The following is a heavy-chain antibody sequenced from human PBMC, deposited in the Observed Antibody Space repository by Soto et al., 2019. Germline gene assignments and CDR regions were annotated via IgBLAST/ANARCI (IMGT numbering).Heavy chain of an antibody. J-gene: IGHJ6*02. D-gene: IGHD3-10*01. CDR1: GFTFSSYS. V-gene: IGHV3-21*01. CDR2: ISSSSSYI. Sequence: GGSLRLSCAASGFTFSSYSMNWVRQAPGKGLEWVSSISSSSSYIYYADSVKGRFTISRDNAKNSLYLQMNSLRAEDTAVYYCARPPPMVRGVINYYYGMDVWGQGTTVTVSS. CDR3: ARPPPMVRGVINYYYGMDV.